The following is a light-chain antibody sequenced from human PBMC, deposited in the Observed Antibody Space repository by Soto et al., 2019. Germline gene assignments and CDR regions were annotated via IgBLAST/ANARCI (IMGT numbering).Light chain of an antibody. CDR2: DAS. J-gene: IGKJ4*01. CDR1: QGIGSA. CDR3: QHYANWPLT. V-gene: IGKV3-15*01. Sequence: EIVITQSPAALSLSPGGGATLSSRASQGIGSALAWYQQKPGQTPRLLIYDASTRAAGVPARFSGSGSGTDFTLTINSLQSEDFAIYYCQHYANWPLTFGGGTKVDIK.